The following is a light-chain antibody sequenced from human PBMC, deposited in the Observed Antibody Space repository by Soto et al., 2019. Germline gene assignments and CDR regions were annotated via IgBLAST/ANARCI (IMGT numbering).Light chain of an antibody. J-gene: IGKJ1*01. Sequence: DIQMTQSPSTLSASVGDRVTITCRASQSINSWLAWYQQKPGKAPNLLIYDASSLESGVPSRFSGSGSGTEFSLTIISLQPDDFATYYYQQYNSYSSFGQGTRVEI. CDR2: DAS. V-gene: IGKV1-5*01. CDR3: QQYNSYSS. CDR1: QSINSW.